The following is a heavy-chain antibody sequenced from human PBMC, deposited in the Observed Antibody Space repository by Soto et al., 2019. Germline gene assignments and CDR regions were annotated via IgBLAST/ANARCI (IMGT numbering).Heavy chain of an antibody. D-gene: IGHD3-9*01. V-gene: IGHV3-74*01. Sequence: EVQLVESGGGLVQPGGSLRLSCAASGFTFSSYWMHWVRQAPGKGLVWVPRINSDGSSTSYADSVKGRFTISRDNAKNTLYLQMNSLRAEDTAVYYCARDLSPPRALFNWGQGTMVTVSS. CDR3: ARDLSPPRALFN. J-gene: IGHJ3*01. CDR2: INSDGSST. CDR1: GFTFSSYW.